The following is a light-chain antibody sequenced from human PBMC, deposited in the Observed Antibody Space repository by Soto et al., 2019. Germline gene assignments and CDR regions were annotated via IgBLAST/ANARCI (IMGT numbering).Light chain of an antibody. CDR1: SSDVGNYNY. CDR2: DVA. J-gene: IGLJ3*02. V-gene: IGLV2-11*01. Sequence: QSALTQPRSVSGSPGQSVTISCTGTSSDVGNYNYVSWYRQHPGKAPQLMIYDVAQRPSGVPDRFSGSKSGNTASLTISGLQAEDEADYYCCSYAGSYTWVFGGGTKLTV. CDR3: CSYAGSYTWV.